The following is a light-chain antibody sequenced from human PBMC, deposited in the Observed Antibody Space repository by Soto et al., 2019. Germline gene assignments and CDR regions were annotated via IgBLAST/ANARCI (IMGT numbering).Light chain of an antibody. J-gene: IGKJ2*01. V-gene: IGKV3-15*01. CDR2: AAS. CDR1: QSVSSN. CDR3: QQYNNWPYT. Sequence: EIVMTQSPATLSVSPGESATLSCRASQSVSSNLAWYQQKPGQGPRLLIYAASTRATGIPARFSGSGSGTEFTLTISSLQSEDFAVYHCQQYNNWPYTFGQGTKLEMK.